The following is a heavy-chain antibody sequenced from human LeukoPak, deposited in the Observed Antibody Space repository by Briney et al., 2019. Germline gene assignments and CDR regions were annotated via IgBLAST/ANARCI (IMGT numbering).Heavy chain of an antibody. D-gene: IGHD6-13*01. Sequence: GGSLRLSCAASGFTFSDYYMSWIRQAPGKGLEWVSYISSSGSTIYYADSVKGRFTISRDNAKNSLYLQMNSLRAEDTAVYYCARDHGYSSSWSSGPRWNFDYWGQGTLVTVFS. J-gene: IGHJ4*02. CDR2: ISSSGSTI. CDR1: GFTFSDYY. V-gene: IGHV3-11*04. CDR3: ARDHGYSSSWSSGPRWNFDY.